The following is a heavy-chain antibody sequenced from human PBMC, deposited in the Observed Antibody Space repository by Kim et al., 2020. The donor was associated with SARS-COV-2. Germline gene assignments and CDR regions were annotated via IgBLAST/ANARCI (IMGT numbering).Heavy chain of an antibody. J-gene: IGHJ6*02. D-gene: IGHD6-19*01. CDR2: FDPEDGET. CDR3: ATGYSVAVTTEDWRYYYGMDV. Sequence: ASVKVSCKVSGYTLTELSMHWVRQAPGKGLEWMGGFDPEDGETIYAQKFQGRVTMTEDTSTDTAYMEQSSLRSEDTAVYYCATGYSVAVTTEDWRYYYGMDVTGQGTPVTVS. CDR1: GYTLTELS. V-gene: IGHV1-24*01.